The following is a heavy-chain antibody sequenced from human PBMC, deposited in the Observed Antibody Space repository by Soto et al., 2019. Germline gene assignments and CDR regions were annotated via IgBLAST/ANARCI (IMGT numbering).Heavy chain of an antibody. Sequence: ETLSLSCPVSGGTISDYNWSWIRQHPGKGLGWMGYMYYSGSTKYNPSLKSRVTISVGTSKNQFFLKLNSVTAADTAVYYCTRVGGYYGDYPNFDYWGQGTLVT. CDR1: GGTISDYN. J-gene: IGHJ4*02. CDR3: TRVGGYYGDYPNFDY. V-gene: IGHV4-59*01. D-gene: IGHD4-17*01. CDR2: MYYSGST.